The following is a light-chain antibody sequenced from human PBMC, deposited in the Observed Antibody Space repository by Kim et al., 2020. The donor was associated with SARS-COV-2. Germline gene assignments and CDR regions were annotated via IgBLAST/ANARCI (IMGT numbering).Light chain of an antibody. Sequence: GQSITISSTGSSSDVGDYNFVSWYQHHPGKAPKLLLYDVSYRPSGVSNRFSGSKSGNTASLTISGLQAEDDGDYYCSSYASRRINVFGTGTKVTVL. J-gene: IGLJ1*01. CDR2: DVS. V-gene: IGLV2-14*03. CDR3: SSYASRRINV. CDR1: SSDVGDYNF.